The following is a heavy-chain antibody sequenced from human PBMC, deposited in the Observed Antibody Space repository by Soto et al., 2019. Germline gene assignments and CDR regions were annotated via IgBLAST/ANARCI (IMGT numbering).Heavy chain of an antibody. CDR3: AREYDCSSTSCYFAYFQH. CDR2: ISSSSSTI. D-gene: IGHD2-2*01. CDR1: GSSFSSYS. V-gene: IGHV3-48*01. Sequence: GGSLRLSCAASGSSFSSYSMNWFRQAPGKGLEWVSYISSSSSTIYYADSVKGRFTISRDNAKNSLYLQMNSLRAEDTAVYYCAREYDCSSTSCYFAYFQHWGQGTLVTVSS. J-gene: IGHJ1*01.